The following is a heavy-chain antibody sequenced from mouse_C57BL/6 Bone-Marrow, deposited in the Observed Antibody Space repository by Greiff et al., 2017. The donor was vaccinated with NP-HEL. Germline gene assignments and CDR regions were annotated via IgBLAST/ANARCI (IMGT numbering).Heavy chain of an antibody. V-gene: IGHV14-4*01. D-gene: IGHD1-1*01. CDR2: IDPENGDT. J-gene: IGHJ1*03. CDR3: TTYPNYYGSSYDWYFDV. Sequence: EAQLQQSGAELVRPGASVKLSCTASGFNIKDDYMHWVKQRPEQGLEWIGWIDPENGDTEYASKFQGKATITADTSSNTAYLQLSSLTSEDTAVYYCTTYPNYYGSSYDWYFDVWGTGTTVTVSS. CDR1: GFNIKDDY.